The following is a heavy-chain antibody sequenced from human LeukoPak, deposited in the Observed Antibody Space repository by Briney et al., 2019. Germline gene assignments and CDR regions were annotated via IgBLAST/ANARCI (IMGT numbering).Heavy chain of an antibody. V-gene: IGHV4-34*01. CDR2: INHSGST. D-gene: IGHD4-17*01. Sequence: SETLSLTCAVYGVSFSGYYWSWIRQPPGEGLGWIGEINHSGSTNYSPSLKSRVTISVDTSKNQFSLKLRSVTAADTAVYYCARENDYGDYFHFDNWGQGTLVTVSS. CDR3: ARENDYGDYFHFDN. J-gene: IGHJ4*02. CDR1: GVSFSGYY.